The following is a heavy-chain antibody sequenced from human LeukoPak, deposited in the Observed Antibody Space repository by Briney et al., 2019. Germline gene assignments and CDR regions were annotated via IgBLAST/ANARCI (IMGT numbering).Heavy chain of an antibody. V-gene: IGHV3-74*01. CDR2: INSDGINT. J-gene: IGHJ6*04. CDR3: ARNGILGIAAAVDV. Sequence: GGSLRLSCAASGFTFSNYWMHWVRQAPGKGLVWVSRINSDGINTSYADSVKGRFTISRDAKNSVYLQMNSLRAEDTAVYYCARNGILGIAAAVDVWGKGTTVTVSS. CDR1: GFTFSNYW. D-gene: IGHD6-13*01.